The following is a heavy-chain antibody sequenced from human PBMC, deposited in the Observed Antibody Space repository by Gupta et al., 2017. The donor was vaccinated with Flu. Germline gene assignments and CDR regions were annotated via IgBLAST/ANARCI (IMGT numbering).Heavy chain of an antibody. CDR3: ARDGAGDCSGGSCYSWFDP. J-gene: IGHJ5*02. Sequence: KGLVWVSRIKSDESRASYADSVKSRFTISRDNAKNTLYLQMNSLRAEDTAVYYCARDGAGDCSGGSCYSWFDPWGQGTLVTVSS. CDR2: IKSDESRA. D-gene: IGHD2-15*01. V-gene: IGHV3-74*01.